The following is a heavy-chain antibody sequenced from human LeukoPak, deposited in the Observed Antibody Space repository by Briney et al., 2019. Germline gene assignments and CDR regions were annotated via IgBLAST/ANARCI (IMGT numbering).Heavy chain of an antibody. CDR2: ISNIGTTT. Sequence: GGSLRLSCTASAFTLGDWYMSWIRQAPGKGLEWISYISNIGTTTYYAESVKGRFTISRDNAKNSLYLQMNSLRAEDTAVYYCARTYSSGWSQYFDYWGQGTLVTVSS. CDR3: ARTYSSGWSQYFDY. D-gene: IGHD6-19*01. CDR1: AFTLGDWY. V-gene: IGHV3-11*04. J-gene: IGHJ4*02.